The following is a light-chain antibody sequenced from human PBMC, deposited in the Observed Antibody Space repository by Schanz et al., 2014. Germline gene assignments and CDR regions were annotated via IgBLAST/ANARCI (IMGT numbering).Light chain of an antibody. J-gene: IGKJ4*01. CDR1: QSVSSSY. CDR2: DIS. CDR3: QQRDKWPLT. Sequence: EIVLTQSPGTLSLSPGERATLSCRASQSVSSSYLAWYQQKPGQAPRLLIHDISNRATGIPARFSGSGSGTDFTLTISSLEPEDFAVYYCQQRDKWPLTFGGGTKVEIK. V-gene: IGKV3D-20*02.